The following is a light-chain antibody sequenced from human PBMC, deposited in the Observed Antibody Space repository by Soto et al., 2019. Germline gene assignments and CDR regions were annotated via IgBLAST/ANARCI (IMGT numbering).Light chain of an antibody. V-gene: IGKV1-5*01. CDR2: DAS. CDR1: QSISSW. J-gene: IGKJ1*01. Sequence: IQMTQSPSSLSASVGDRATITCRASQSISSWLAWYQQKPGKAPKLLIYDASSLESGVLSRFSGSGSGTEFTLTISSLQPDDFATYYCQHYNSYSEAFGQGTKVDIK. CDR3: QHYNSYSEA.